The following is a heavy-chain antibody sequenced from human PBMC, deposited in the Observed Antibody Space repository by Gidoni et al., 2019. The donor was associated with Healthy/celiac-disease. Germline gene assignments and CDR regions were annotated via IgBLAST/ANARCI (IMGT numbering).Heavy chain of an antibody. Sequence: QVQPVESGRGVVQPGRSLRLSCAASGFTFSSDGLHWVRQAPGKGLEWVAVISYDRSNKYYADSVKGRFTISRDNSKNTLYLQMNSLRAEDTAVYYCAKPPGNDFWSGYSSYYFDYWGQGTLVTVSS. CDR1: GFTFSSDG. D-gene: IGHD3-3*01. CDR2: ISYDRSNK. J-gene: IGHJ4*02. V-gene: IGHV3-30*18. CDR3: AKPPGNDFWSGYSSYYFDY.